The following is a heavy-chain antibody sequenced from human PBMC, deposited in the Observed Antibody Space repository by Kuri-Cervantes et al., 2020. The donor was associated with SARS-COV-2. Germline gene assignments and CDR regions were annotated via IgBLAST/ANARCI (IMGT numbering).Heavy chain of an antibody. CDR2: IYHSGST. J-gene: IGHJ4*02. CDR3: AKEGAYCGGDCYSLGFDY. Sequence: GSLRLSCTVSGGSISTYYWTWIRQPPGRGLEWIGYIYHSGSTNHNPSLKSRVTISVDTSKNQFSLKLSSVTAADTAVYYCAKEGAYCGGDCYSLGFDYWGQGTLVTVSS. D-gene: IGHD2-21*02. V-gene: IGHV4-59*01. CDR1: GGSISTYY.